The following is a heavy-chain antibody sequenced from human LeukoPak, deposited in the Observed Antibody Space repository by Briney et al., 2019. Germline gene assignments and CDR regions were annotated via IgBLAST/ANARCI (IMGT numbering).Heavy chain of an antibody. Sequence: ASVKVSCKASGYTFTGYYMHWVRQAPGQGLEWMGWINPNSGGTNHAQKFQGRVTMTRDTSISTAYMELSRLRSDDTAVYYCARDHYCSSTSCYTIFDYWGQGTLVTVSS. CDR1: GYTFTGYY. D-gene: IGHD2-2*02. CDR3: ARDHYCSSTSCYTIFDY. CDR2: INPNSGGT. V-gene: IGHV1-2*02. J-gene: IGHJ4*02.